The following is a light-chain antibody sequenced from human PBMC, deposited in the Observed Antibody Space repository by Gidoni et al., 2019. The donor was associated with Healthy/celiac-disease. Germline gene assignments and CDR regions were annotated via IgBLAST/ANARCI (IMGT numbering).Light chain of an antibody. J-gene: IGKJ2*01. CDR3: MQALQTPPYT. V-gene: IGKV2-28*01. Sequence: DIVMTQSPLSLPVTPGEPASISFRSSQSPLHSNGYNYLDWYLQKPGQSPQLLIYLGFNRASGVPDRVSGSGSGTDFTLKISRVEAEDVGVYYCMQALQTPPYTFGQGTRLEIK. CDR1: QSPLHSNGYNY. CDR2: LGF.